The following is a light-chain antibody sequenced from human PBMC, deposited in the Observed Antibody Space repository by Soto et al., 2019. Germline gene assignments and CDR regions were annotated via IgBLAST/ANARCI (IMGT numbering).Light chain of an antibody. CDR2: AAS. V-gene: IGKV1-33*01. Sequence: DIQMTQSPSSLSAFVGDRVTITCQASQDISTYVNWYQQKPGKTPNLLIYAASNLETRVTSRFSESGSGTKFTRTISRLQSEDIGTYYCQQYDTLPVTFGHGTTVNVK. J-gene: IGKJ3*01. CDR1: QDISTY. CDR3: QQYDTLPVT.